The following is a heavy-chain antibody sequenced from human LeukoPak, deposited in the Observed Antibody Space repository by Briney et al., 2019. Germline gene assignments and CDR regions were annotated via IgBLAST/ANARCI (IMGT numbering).Heavy chain of an antibody. CDR2: ISSDGNTQ. CDR3: ARRRIVGSIDDAFDI. V-gene: IGHV3-30-3*01. J-gene: IGHJ3*02. Sequence: PGRSLRLSRAASGFTFSSYAMHWVRQAPGKGLEWAAVISSDGNTQYYADSVEGRFTISRDNSNNTLYLQMNSLRADDTAIYYCARRRIVGSIDDAFDIWGQGTMVTLSS. D-gene: IGHD1-26*01. CDR1: GFTFSSYA.